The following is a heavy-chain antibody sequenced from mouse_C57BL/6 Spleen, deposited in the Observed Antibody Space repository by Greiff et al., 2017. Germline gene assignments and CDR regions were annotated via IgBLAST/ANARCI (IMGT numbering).Heavy chain of an antibody. D-gene: IGHD2-3*01. CDR3: ARSGYDRYFDV. V-gene: IGHV1-82*01. J-gene: IGHJ1*03. CDR2: IYPGEGET. Sequence: QVQLQQSGPELVKPGASVKISCKASGYAFSSSWMNWVKQRPGKGLEGIGRIYPGEGETNYNGKFKGKATLTADKSPSTAYMQLSSLTSEDSAVYFCARSGYDRYFDVWGTGTTVTVSS. CDR1: GYAFSSSW.